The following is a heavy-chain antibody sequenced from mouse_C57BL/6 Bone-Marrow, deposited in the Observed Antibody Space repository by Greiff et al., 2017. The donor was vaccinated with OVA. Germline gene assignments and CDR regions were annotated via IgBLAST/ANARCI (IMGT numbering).Heavy chain of an antibody. V-gene: IGHV5-9-1*02. J-gene: IGHJ4*01. Sequence: EVKLVESGAGLVKPGGSLKLSCAASGFTFSSYAMSWVRQTPEKRLEWVAYISSGGEYIYYADTVKGRFTISRDNARNTLYLQMSSLKSEDTAMYYCTRLLDAMDYWGQGTSVTVSS. CDR3: TRLLDAMDY. CDR2: ISSGGEYI. D-gene: IGHD2-1*01. CDR1: GFTFSSYA.